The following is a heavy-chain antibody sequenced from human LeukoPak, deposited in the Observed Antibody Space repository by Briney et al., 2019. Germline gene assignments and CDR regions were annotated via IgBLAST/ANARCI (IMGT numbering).Heavy chain of an antibody. Sequence: GGSLRLSCAASGFTFSSYAMSWVRQAPGKGLEWVSSISGSGGSTYDADSVKGRFTISRDNSKNTLYLQMNSLRVEDTAVYYCARDKYGGNSNAFDIWGQGTLVSVSS. CDR3: ARDKYGGNSNAFDI. CDR2: ISGSGGST. CDR1: GFTFSSYA. D-gene: IGHD4-23*01. V-gene: IGHV3-23*01. J-gene: IGHJ3*02.